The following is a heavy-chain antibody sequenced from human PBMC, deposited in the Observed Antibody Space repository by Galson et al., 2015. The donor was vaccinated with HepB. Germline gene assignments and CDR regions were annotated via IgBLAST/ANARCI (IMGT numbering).Heavy chain of an antibody. CDR2: TYYRSKWYT. J-gene: IGHJ4*02. Sequence: CAISGDSVSSNSAAWNWIRQSPSRGLEWLGRTYYRSKWYTDYAISVKGRITINADTSKNQFSLQLKSVTPEDTAVYFCAGGLNTYFDYWGQGTQVTVSS. D-gene: IGHD2/OR15-2a*01. V-gene: IGHV6-1*01. CDR3: AGGLNTYFDY. CDR1: GDSVSSNSAA.